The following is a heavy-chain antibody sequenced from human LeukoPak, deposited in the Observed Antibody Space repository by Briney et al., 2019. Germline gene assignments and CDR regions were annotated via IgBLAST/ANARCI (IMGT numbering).Heavy chain of an antibody. J-gene: IGHJ4*02. CDR2: ISYDGSNK. V-gene: IGHV3-30-3*01. D-gene: IGHD4-17*01. CDR1: GFTFSSYA. CDR3: ARAGAYGDYSYFDY. Sequence: PGRSLRLSCAASGFTFSSYAMHWVRQAPGKGLEWVAVISYDGSNKYYADSVKGRFTISRDNSKNTLYLQMNSLRAEDTAVYYCARAGAYGDYSYFDYWGQGTLVTVSS.